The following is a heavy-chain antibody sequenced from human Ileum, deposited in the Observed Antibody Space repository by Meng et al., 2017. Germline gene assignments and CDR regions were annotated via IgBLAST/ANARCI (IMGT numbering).Heavy chain of an antibody. Sequence: QVQVVQSGVEVKKPGASVKVSCKTSGYTFSRNYIHWVRQAPGQGLEWMGIINPNGGGTGYAQKFQGRVTITRDTSTSTVYMELSSLRSEDTAVYYCARDISLDDGTWWLDPWGQGTLVTVSS. CDR1: GYTFSRNY. CDR3: ARDISLDDGTWWLDP. D-gene: IGHD5-24*01. J-gene: IGHJ5*02. V-gene: IGHV1-46*01. CDR2: INPNGGGT.